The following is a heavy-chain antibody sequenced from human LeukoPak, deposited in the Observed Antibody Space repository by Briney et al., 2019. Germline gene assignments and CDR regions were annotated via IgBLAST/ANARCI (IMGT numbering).Heavy chain of an antibody. CDR1: GYTFTGYY. V-gene: IGHV1-2*02. CDR3: AREGMVRGVIITSSYNWFDP. J-gene: IGHJ5*02. Sequence: GASVKVSCKASGYTFTGYYMHWVRLAPGQGLEWMGWINPNSGGTNYAQKFQGRVTMTRDTSISTAYMELSRLRSDDTAVYYCAREGMVRGVIITSSYNWFDPWGQGTLVTVSS. D-gene: IGHD3-10*01. CDR2: INPNSGGT.